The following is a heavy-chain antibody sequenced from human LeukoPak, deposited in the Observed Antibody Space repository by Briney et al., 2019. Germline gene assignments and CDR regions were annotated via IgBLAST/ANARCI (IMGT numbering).Heavy chain of an antibody. CDR1: GYTFSTYP. CDR2: INTNTGNP. J-gene: IGHJ6*02. D-gene: IGHD2-2*01. V-gene: IGHV7-4-1*02. CDR3: ARIEQYQLLSGYYGMDV. Sequence: GASVKVSCKASGYTFSTYPMNWVRQAPGQGLEWMGWINTNTGNPTYAQGFTGRFVFSLDISVSTAYLQISSPKAEDTAVYYCARIEQYQLLSGYYGMDVWGQGTTVTVSS.